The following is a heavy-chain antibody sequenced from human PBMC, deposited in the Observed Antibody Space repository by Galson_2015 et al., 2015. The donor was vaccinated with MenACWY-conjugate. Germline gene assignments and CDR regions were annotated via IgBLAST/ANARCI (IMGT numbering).Heavy chain of an antibody. CDR1: GDSVSSHSAA. CDR2: TYYRSRWHN. CDR3: ARGVTRTSGTINWYFDF. Sequence: CAISGDSVSSHSAAWTWIRQSPSRGLEWLGRTYYRSRWHNDYAVSVKSRITINPDTSRNQLSLQLSSVTPEDTAVYYCARGVTRTSGTINWYFDFWVRGTLVAVSS. D-gene: IGHD6-13*01. J-gene: IGHJ2*01. V-gene: IGHV6-1*01.